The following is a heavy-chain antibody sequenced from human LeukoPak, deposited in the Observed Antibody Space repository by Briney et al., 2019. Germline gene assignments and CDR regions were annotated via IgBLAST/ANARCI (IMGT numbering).Heavy chain of an antibody. CDR3: ARDRGCYGSGSSEYYFDY. CDR1: GGSISSGSYY. Sequence: SSETLSLTCTVSGGSISSGSYYWSWIRQPAGKGLEWIGRIYTSGSTNYNPSLKSRVTMSVDTSKNQFSLKLSSVTAADTAVYYCARDRGCYGSGSSEYYFDYWGQGTLVTVSS. V-gene: IGHV4-61*02. CDR2: IYTSGST. D-gene: IGHD3-10*01. J-gene: IGHJ4*02.